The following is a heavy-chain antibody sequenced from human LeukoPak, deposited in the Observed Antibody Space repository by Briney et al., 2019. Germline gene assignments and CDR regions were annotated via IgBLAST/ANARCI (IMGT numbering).Heavy chain of an antibody. CDR2: INHSGST. CDR1: GGSFSGYY. J-gene: IGHJ4*02. Sequence: SETLSLTCAVYGGSFSGYYWSWIRQPPGKGLEWIGEINHSGSTNYNPSLKSRVTIPVDTSKNQFSLKLSSVTAADTAVYYCARGVRTGYFDYWGQGTLVTVSS. CDR3: ARGVRTGYFDY. V-gene: IGHV4-34*01.